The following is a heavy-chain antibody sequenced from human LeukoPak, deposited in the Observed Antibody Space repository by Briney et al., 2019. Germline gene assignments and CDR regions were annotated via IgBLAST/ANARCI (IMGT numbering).Heavy chain of an antibody. CDR2: INPNSGGT. J-gene: IGHJ5*02. V-gene: IGHV1-2*02. Sequence: GASVKVSCKASGYTFTGYYMHWVRQAPGQGLEWMGWINPNSGGTNYAQKFQGRVTMTRDTSISTAYMELSRLRSDDTAVYYCARVAGEVLLWFGEKSGWFDPWGREPWSPSPQ. CDR3: ARVAGEVLLWFGEKSGWFDP. D-gene: IGHD3-10*01. CDR1: GYTFTGYY.